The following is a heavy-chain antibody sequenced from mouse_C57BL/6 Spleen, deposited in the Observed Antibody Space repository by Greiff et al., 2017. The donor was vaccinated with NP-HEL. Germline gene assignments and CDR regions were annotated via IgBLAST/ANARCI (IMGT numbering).Heavy chain of an antibody. CDR2: IDPETGGT. CDR3: AYYSNYVLDY. D-gene: IGHD2-5*01. V-gene: IGHV1-15*01. J-gene: IGHJ2*01. Sequence: VKLQESGAELVRPGASVTLSCKASGYTFTDYEMHWVKQTPVHGLEWIGAIDPETGGTAYNQKFKGKAILTADKSSSTAYMELRSLTSEDSAVYYCAYYSNYVLDYWGQGTTLTVSS. CDR1: GYTFTDYE.